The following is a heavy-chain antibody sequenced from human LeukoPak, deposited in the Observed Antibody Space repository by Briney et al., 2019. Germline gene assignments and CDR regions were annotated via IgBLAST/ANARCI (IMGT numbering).Heavy chain of an antibody. CDR3: ARSPHIWFAERGWFDP. Sequence: SETLSLTRTVSGGSINSGDYYWVWLRQPPGKGLEWIGSIYYSGSTSYNPSLKSRVTMTVDTSKSQFSLKLSSVTAADTAVYFCARSPHIWFAERGWFDPWGQGTLVTVSS. CDR2: IYYSGST. J-gene: IGHJ5*02. D-gene: IGHD3-10*01. V-gene: IGHV4-39*07. CDR1: GGSINSGDYY.